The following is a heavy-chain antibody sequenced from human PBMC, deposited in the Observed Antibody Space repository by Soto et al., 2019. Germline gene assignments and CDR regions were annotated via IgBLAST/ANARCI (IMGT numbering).Heavy chain of an antibody. J-gene: IGHJ3*01. Sequence: EVQLLESGGGLVQPGGSLRLSCAASGFSFSTYGMGWVRQPPGKGLEWVSGISGSGGDTYYADTVRGRFTISRDNTKNPLHLRMSSLRAEDTALYYCGKRDTSTLIVGSKSAFDVWGQGTVVTVSS. V-gene: IGHV3-23*01. D-gene: IGHD3-22*01. CDR2: ISGSGGDT. CDR3: GKRDTSTLIVGSKSAFDV. CDR1: GFSFSTYG.